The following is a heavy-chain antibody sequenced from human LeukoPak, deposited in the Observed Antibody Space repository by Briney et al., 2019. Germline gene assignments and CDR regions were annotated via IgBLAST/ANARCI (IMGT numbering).Heavy chain of an antibody. Sequence: PGRSLRLSCAVSGFTFDDYGMHWVRQAPGKGLDWVSGISWNSGSIVYADSVKGRFTISRDNAKNSLYLQMNSLRPDDTALYYCAKGLGVTTRGDAFHISGQGTMVTVSS. CDR2: ISWNSGSI. V-gene: IGHV3-9*01. CDR3: AKGLGVTTRGDAFHI. CDR1: GFTFDDYG. D-gene: IGHD2-21*02. J-gene: IGHJ3*02.